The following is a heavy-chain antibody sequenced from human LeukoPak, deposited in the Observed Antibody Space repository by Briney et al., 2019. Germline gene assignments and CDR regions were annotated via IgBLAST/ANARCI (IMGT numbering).Heavy chain of an antibody. CDR1: GYTFTSYD. V-gene: IGHV1-18*01. CDR3: ARSPGIGAAGTVDF. J-gene: IGHJ4*02. Sequence: ASVKVSCKASGYTFTSYDINWVRQAPGQGPEWMGWISGYNGNTNYAQNLQGRVTMTTDTSTRTVYMEMRSLRPDDTAVYYCARSPGIGAAGTVDFWGQGTQVTVSS. D-gene: IGHD6-13*01. CDR2: ISGYNGNT.